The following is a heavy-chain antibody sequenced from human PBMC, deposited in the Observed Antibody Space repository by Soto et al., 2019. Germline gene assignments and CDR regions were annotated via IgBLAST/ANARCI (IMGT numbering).Heavy chain of an antibody. V-gene: IGHV3-9*01. CDR3: AKDRVSSGRAYCAMEV. Sequence: EVQLVESGGTLVQPGRSLRLSCATSGFMFADYAMHWVRQAPGKGLVWVSGISWNSKSKDYADAVRGRFTISSDNAKKSLYLQMNTLRAEYTSLYYCAKDRVSSGRAYCAMEVWCQGTTVTVSS. D-gene: IGHD3-22*01. CDR2: ISWNSKSK. J-gene: IGHJ6*01. CDR1: GFMFADYA.